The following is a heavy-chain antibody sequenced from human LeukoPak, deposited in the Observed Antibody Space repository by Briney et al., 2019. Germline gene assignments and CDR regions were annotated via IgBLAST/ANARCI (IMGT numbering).Heavy chain of an antibody. Sequence: GGSLRLSCAVSGFTFSSYWMSWVRQAPGRGLEWVANINQDGSEKYYVDTVKGRLTISRDNAKNSLYLQISSLRAEDTAVYYCARGGYSSGWAHWGQGTLVTVSS. V-gene: IGHV3-7*01. CDR3: ARGGYSSGWAH. J-gene: IGHJ4*02. CDR1: GFTFSSYW. D-gene: IGHD6-19*01. CDR2: INQDGSEK.